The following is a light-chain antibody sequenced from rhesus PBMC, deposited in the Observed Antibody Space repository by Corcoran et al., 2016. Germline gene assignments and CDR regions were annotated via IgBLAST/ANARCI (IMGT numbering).Light chain of an antibody. J-gene: IGKJ2*01. CDR2: GAV. Sequence: DIQMTQSPSSLSASVGDTVTITCRASQDISSYLNWFQQKPGKAPKRRIYGAVSLESGVPSRFSGRGSGTEFTLTISSLQPEDFAVYYFLQHNISPLSFGQGTKVELK. CDR3: LQHNISPLS. V-gene: IGKV1-28*01. CDR1: QDISSY.